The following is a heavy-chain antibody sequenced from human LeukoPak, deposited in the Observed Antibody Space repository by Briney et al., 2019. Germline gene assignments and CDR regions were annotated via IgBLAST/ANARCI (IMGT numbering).Heavy chain of an antibody. Sequence: ASVKVSCKAPGYTFTGYYMHWVRQAPGQGLEWMGWINPNSGGTNYAQKFQGRVTMTRDTSISTAYMELSRLRSDDTAVYYCARDPPVVVPAAPRADYWGQGTLVTVSS. CDR2: INPNSGGT. CDR3: ARDPPVVVPAAPRADY. CDR1: GYTFTGYY. V-gene: IGHV1-2*02. D-gene: IGHD2-2*01. J-gene: IGHJ4*02.